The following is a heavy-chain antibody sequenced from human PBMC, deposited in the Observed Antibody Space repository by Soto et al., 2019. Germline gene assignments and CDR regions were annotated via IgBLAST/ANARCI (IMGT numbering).Heavy chain of an antibody. D-gene: IGHD3-10*01. V-gene: IGHV4-59*11. Sequence: PSETLSLTCSVSGDSINSRYCSWIRQPPGKGLEWIGYIDYVGSTNYAPSLQSRVTMSVDTSKNQVSLKLRYVTAADTAVYYCVRQRGNYFDFWGQGTLVTVYS. J-gene: IGHJ4*02. CDR1: GDSINSRY. CDR2: IDYVGST. CDR3: VRQRGNYFDF.